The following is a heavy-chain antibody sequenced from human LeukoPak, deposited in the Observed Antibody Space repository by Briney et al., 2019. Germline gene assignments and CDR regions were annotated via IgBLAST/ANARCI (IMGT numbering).Heavy chain of an antibody. CDR3: ARDDRAVAGTHSNNGLEV. CDR2: ITSSSTYI. D-gene: IGHD6-19*01. V-gene: IGHV3-21*01. J-gene: IGHJ6*04. CDR1: GFTFNSYS. Sequence: GGSLRLFCAASGFTFNSYSMNWVRQAPGMGLVDVIAITSSSTYIYYADSVRGRFTISRDNAEKSLFLQMHTLRGKTTAVYYCARDDRAVAGTHSNNGLEVCGKGTTVTVSS.